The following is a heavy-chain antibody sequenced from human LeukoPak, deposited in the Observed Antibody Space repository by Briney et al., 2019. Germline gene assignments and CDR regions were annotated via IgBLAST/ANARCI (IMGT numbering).Heavy chain of an antibody. Sequence: GGSLRLSCAASGFNVNSFEMTWVRQAPGLGLEFLSYISDSGGVIKDADSVKGRFIISRDSAENALYLQMNNLGADDTAVYFCAGGPQYTGSFPYWGQGTLVAVPS. V-gene: IGHV3-48*03. J-gene: IGHJ4*02. CDR2: ISDSGGVI. D-gene: IGHD1-26*01. CDR3: AGGPQYTGSFPY. CDR1: GFNVNSFE.